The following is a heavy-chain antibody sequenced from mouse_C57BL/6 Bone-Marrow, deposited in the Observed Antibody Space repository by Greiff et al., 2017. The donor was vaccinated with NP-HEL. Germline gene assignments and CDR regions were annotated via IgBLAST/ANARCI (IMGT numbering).Heavy chain of an antibody. J-gene: IGHJ2*01. CDR3: ARDDYGGEAGDY. CDR1: GFTFSSYA. CDR2: ISDGGSYT. D-gene: IGHD2-4*01. Sequence: VQLQQSGGGLVKPGGSLKLSCAASGFTFSSYAMSWVRQTPEKRLEWVATISDGGSYTYYPDNVKGRFTISRDNAKNNLYLQMSHLKSEDTAMYYCARDDYGGEAGDYWGQGTTLTVSS. V-gene: IGHV5-4*01.